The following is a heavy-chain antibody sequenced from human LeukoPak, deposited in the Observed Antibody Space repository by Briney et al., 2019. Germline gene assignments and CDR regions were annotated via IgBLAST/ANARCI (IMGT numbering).Heavy chain of an antibody. J-gene: IGHJ5*02. Sequence: ASVTVSCKASGYTFTSYYMHWVRQAPGQGLEWMGIINPSGGSTSYAQKFQGRVTMTRDTSTSTVYMELSSLRSEDTAVYYCARSVAAARGWCNWFDPWGQGTLVTVSS. V-gene: IGHV1-46*01. CDR2: INPSGGST. CDR3: ARSVAAARGWCNWFDP. D-gene: IGHD2-21*01. CDR1: GYTFTSYY.